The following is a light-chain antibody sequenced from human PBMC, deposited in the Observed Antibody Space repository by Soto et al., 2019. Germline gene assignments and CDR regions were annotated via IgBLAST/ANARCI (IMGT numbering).Light chain of an antibody. V-gene: IGLV2-8*01. Sequence: QSALTQPPSASGSPGQSVTISCTGTSSDVGGYHYVSWYQQLPGKAPKLIIYEVSKRPSGVPDRFSGSKSGNTASLTVSGLQAEDEADYYCSSYTSSSSPWVFGGGTKLTVL. J-gene: IGLJ3*02. CDR3: SSYTSSSSPWV. CDR2: EVS. CDR1: SSDVGGYHY.